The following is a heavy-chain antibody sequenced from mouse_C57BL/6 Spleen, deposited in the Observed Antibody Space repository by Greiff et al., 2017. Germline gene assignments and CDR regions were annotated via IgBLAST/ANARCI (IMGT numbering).Heavy chain of an antibody. D-gene: IGHD1-1*01. CDR3: ARDLSTVVAFDY. CDR2: IRYDGSN. V-gene: IGHV3-6*01. J-gene: IGHJ2*01. CDR1: GYSITSGYY. Sequence: EVQLVESGPGLVKPSQSLSLTCSVTGYSITSGYYWNWIRQFPGNKLEWIGYIRYDGSNNYNPSLKNRISFTRDTSKNQFFLKLNSVTTEDTATYYCARDLSTVVAFDYWGQGTTLTVSS.